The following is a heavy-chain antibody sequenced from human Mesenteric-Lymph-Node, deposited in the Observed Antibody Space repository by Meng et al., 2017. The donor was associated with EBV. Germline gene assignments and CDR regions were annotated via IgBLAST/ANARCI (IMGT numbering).Heavy chain of an antibody. CDR2: IIPIFGTA. D-gene: IGHD2-2*02. CDR3: ARGGCSSTSCYSPYNWFDP. CDR1: GGTLRSYA. Sequence: QGKVGTCGGGGKKTGASVKVSCKASGGTLRSYAISWVRQAPGQGLEWMGGIIPIFGTANYAQKFQGRVTITADESTSTAYMELSSLRSEDTAVYYCARGGCSSTSCYSPYNWFDPWGQGTLVTVSS. J-gene: IGHJ5*02. V-gene: IGHV1-69*01.